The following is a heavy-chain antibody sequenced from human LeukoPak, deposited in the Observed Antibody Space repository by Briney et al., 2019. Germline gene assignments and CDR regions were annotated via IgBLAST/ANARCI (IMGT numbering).Heavy chain of an antibody. D-gene: IGHD3-22*01. V-gene: IGHV1-18*01. CDR1: GYTFTSYG. J-gene: IGHJ4*02. CDR3: ARDLSRNYYDSSGYYDY. CDR2: ISAYNGNT. Sequence: ASVKVSCKASGYTFTSYGISWVRQAPGQGLEWMGWISAYNGNTNYAQKLQGRVTMTTDTSTSTAYMELRSLRSDDTAGYYCARDLSRNYYDSSGYYDYWGQGALVTVSS.